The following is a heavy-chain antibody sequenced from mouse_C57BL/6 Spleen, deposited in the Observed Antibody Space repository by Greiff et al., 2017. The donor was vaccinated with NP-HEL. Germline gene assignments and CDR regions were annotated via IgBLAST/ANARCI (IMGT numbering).Heavy chain of an antibody. J-gene: IGHJ2*01. D-gene: IGHD2-4*01. CDR2: IYPGDGDT. V-gene: IGHV1-82*01. CDR1: GYAFSSSW. CDR3: ARGAYDYLSCYFDY. Sequence: QVQLQQSGPELVKPGASVKISCKASGYAFSSSWMNWVKQRPGKGLEWIGRIYPGDGDTNYNGKFKGKATLTADKSSSTAYMQLSSLTSEDSAVYFCARGAYDYLSCYFDYWGQGTTLTVSS.